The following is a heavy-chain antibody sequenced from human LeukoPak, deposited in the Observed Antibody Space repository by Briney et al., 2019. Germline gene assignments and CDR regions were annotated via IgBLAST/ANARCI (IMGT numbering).Heavy chain of an antibody. CDR3: TSGYRYDLFDY. CDR2: INYSGST. V-gene: IGHV4-39*01. CDR1: GGSISSSSYY. J-gene: IGHJ4*02. Sequence: SETLSLTCTVSGGSISSSSYYWGWIRQPPGKGLEWIGSINYSGSTYYNPSLKSRVTISVDTSKNQFSLKLSSVTAADTAVFYCTSGYRYDLFDYWGQGTLVTVSS. D-gene: IGHD5-18*01.